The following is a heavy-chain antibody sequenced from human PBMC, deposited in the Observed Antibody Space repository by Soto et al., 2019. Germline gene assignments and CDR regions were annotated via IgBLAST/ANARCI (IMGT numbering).Heavy chain of an antibody. CDR2: INPSGGST. Sequence: GASVKVSCKASGYTFTSYYRYWVRQAPGQGLEWMGIINPSGGSTSYAQKFQGRVTMTRDTSTSTVYMELSSLRSEDTAVYYCARSKVAYDILTGYYPPYFDYWGQGTLVTVSS. CDR1: GYTFTSYY. D-gene: IGHD3-9*01. J-gene: IGHJ4*02. V-gene: IGHV1-46*01. CDR3: ARSKVAYDILTGYYPPYFDY.